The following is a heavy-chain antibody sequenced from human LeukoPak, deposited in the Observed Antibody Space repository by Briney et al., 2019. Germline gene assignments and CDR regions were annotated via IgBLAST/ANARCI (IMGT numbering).Heavy chain of an antibody. V-gene: IGHV1-3*01. CDR1: GYTFTSYA. CDR3: ARERGTWIQKYFQH. Sequence: ASVNVSCKASGYTFTSYAMHWVRQAPGQRLEWMGWINAGNGNTKYSQKFQGRVTITRDTSASTAYMELSSLRSEDTAVYYCARERGTWIQKYFQHWGQGTLVTVSS. D-gene: IGHD5-18*01. J-gene: IGHJ1*01. CDR2: INAGNGNT.